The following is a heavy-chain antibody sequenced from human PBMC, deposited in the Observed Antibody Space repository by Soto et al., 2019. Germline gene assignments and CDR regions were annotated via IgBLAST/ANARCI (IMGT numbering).Heavy chain of an antibody. CDR1: GYTFTGHY. Sequence: ASVKVSCKASGYTFTGHYIHWVRQAPEQGPEWMGEIGPESGATRYAQKFQGRVTMTRDTSITTVYMELNSLSPDDTAVYYCGRGRSGQIVVFYWGQGTPVTVSS. CDR2: IGPESGAT. CDR3: GRGRSGQIVVFY. J-gene: IGHJ4*02. V-gene: IGHV1-2*02. D-gene: IGHD1-26*01.